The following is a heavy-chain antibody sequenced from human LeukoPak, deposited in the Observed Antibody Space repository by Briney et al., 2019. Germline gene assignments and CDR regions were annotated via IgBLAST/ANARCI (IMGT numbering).Heavy chain of an antibody. V-gene: IGHV1-2*04. D-gene: IGHD4-11*01. CDR3: ARVTHDYTADRSLDY. CDR1: GYTFTGYY. CDR2: INPNSGGT. Sequence: GASVKVSCKASGYTFTGYYMHWVRQAPGQGLEWMGWINPNSGGTNYAQKFQGWVTMTRDTSISTAYMELSSLRSEDTAVYYCARVTHDYTADRSLDYWGQGTLVTVSS. J-gene: IGHJ4*02.